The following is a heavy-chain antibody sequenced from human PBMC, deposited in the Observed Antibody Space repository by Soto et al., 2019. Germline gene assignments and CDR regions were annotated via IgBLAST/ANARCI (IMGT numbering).Heavy chain of an antibody. CDR3: TADIPNISANYGMDV. D-gene: IGHD6-25*01. CDR1: GFIVSNTW. Sequence: GGSLRLSCAASGFIVSNTWINWVRQDPGKGLEWVGRIKTKIEGGTTNYAAPVKGRFTVSGDDSKNTVYLHMNSLRTEDTAVYYCTADIPNISANYGMDVWGQGTTVTVSS. V-gene: IGHV3-15*07. J-gene: IGHJ6*02. CDR2: IKTKIEGGTT.